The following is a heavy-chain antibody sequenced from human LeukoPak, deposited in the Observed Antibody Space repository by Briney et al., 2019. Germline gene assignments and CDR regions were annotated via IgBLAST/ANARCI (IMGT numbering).Heavy chain of an antibody. CDR2: IIPIFGTA. CDR3: ARGRRGSKTFDY. J-gene: IGHJ4*02. CDR1: GGTFSSYA. V-gene: IGHV1-69*13. Sequence: ASVKVSCKASGGTFSSYAISWVRQAPGQGLEWMGGIIPIFGTANYAQKFQGRVTITADESTSTAYMELSSLRSEDTAVYYCARGRRGSKTFDYWGQGTLVTVSS. D-gene: IGHD3-16*01.